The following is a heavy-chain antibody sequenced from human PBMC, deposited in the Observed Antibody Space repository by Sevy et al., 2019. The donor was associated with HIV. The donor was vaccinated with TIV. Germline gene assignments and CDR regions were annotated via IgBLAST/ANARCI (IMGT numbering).Heavy chain of an antibody. CDR2: ISAYNGNT. CDR3: AARIAAAGFFFDY. J-gene: IGHJ4*02. V-gene: IGHV1-18*01. Sequence: ASVKVSCKASGYTFTSYGISWVRQAPRQGLERTGWISAYNGNTNYAQKLQGRVTMTTDTSTSTAYMELRSLRSDDTAVYYSAARIAAAGFFFDYWGQGTLVTVSS. CDR1: GYTFTSYG. D-gene: IGHD6-13*01.